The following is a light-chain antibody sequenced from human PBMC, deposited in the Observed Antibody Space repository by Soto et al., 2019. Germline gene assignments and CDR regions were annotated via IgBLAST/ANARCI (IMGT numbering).Light chain of an antibody. Sequence: DIQMTHSPSTLAASVGDRFTITCRASQSISSWLAWYKQKPGKAPKLLIYDASSLESGVPSSLSGSGSGTEFPLTISSMQPDDSATYYCQQYNSHWTFGHGTKVDIK. CDR2: DAS. J-gene: IGKJ1*01. CDR3: QQYNSHWT. CDR1: QSISSW. V-gene: IGKV1-5*01.